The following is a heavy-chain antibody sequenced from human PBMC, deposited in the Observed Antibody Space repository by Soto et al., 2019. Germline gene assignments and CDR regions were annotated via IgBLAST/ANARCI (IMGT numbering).Heavy chain of an antibody. J-gene: IGHJ4*02. CDR2: IYPGDSDT. CDR1: GYSFTSYW. D-gene: IGHD5-12*01. V-gene: IGHV5-51*01. CDR3: ARHPTPYSGYAHEGVFMGD. Sequence: GESLKISCKGSGYSFTSYWIGWVRQMPGKGLEWMGIIYPGDSDTRYSPSFQGQVTISADKSISTAYLQWSSLKASDTAMYYCARHPTPYSGYAHEGVFMGDWGQGTLVTVSS.